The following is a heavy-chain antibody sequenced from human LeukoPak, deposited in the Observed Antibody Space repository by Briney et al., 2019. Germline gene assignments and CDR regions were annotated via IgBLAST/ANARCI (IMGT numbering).Heavy chain of an antibody. CDR1: GYTFTSYD. J-gene: IGHJ4*02. V-gene: IGHV1-18*01. D-gene: IGHD1-26*01. CDR3: AREASEWELPKLDY. Sequence: ASVKVSCKASGYTFTSYDINWVRQATGQGLEWMGWISAYNGNTNYAQKLQGRVTMTTDTSTSTAYMELRSLRSDDTAVYYCAREASEWELPKLDYWGQGTLVTVSS. CDR2: ISAYNGNT.